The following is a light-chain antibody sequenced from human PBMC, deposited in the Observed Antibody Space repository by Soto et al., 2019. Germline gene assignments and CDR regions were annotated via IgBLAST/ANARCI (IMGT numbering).Light chain of an antibody. V-gene: IGKV3-15*01. CDR2: GAS. CDR1: QSVNDN. J-gene: IGKJ4*01. Sequence: EIVMTQSPATLSVSPGERATLSCRASQSVNDNLAWYQQKPGQAPRLLVYGASTRATGIPARFSGSGSGTEFTLTISSLQSEDFSVYYCQHYNNWPLTFGGGTQVEIK. CDR3: QHYNNWPLT.